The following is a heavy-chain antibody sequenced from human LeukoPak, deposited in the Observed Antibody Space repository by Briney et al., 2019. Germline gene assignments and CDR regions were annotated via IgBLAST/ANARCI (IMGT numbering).Heavy chain of an antibody. CDR1: GFTFSSYE. D-gene: IGHD5-18*01. J-gene: IGHJ4*02. CDR3: ARGNGGYSHGYPDY. Sequence: GGSLRLSCAASGFTFSSYEMNWVRQAPGKGLEWVSYIHISGSPIYYADSVKGRFTISRDNAKNSVFLQMNSLRAEDTAIYYCARGNGGYSHGYPDYWGQGTLVTVSS. CDR2: IHISGSPI. V-gene: IGHV3-48*03.